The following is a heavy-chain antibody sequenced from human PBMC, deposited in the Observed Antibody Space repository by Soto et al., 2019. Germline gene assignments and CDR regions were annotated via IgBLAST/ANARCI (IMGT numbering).Heavy chain of an antibody. Sequence: GASVKVSCKASGYTFTSYDINWVRQDTGQGLEWMGWMNPNSGNTGYAQKFQGRVTMTRNTSISTAYMELSSLRSEDTAVYYCARGDKAFRGSYRFDYWGQRTLVTVSS. CDR1: GYTFTSYD. CDR3: ARGDKAFRGSYRFDY. CDR2: MNPNSGNT. J-gene: IGHJ4*02. D-gene: IGHD3-16*02. V-gene: IGHV1-8*01.